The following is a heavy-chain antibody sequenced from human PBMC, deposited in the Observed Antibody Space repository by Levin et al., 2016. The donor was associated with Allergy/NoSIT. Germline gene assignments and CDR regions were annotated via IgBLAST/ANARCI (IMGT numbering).Heavy chain of an antibody. D-gene: IGHD3-9*01. CDR3: ARVRSLRYFDWLQRTSPVGASYYGMDV. J-gene: IGHJ6*02. V-gene: IGHV1-8*01. Sequence: WVRQAPGQGLEWMGWMNPNSGNTGYAQKFQGRVTMTRNTSISTAYMELSSLRSEDTAVYYCARVRSLRYFDWLQRTSPVGASYYGMDVWGQGTTVTVSS. CDR2: MNPNSGNT.